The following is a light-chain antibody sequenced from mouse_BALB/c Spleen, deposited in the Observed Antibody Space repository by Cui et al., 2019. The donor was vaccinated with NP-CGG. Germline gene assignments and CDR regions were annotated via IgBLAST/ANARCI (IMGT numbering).Light chain of an antibody. CDR2: GTN. V-gene: IGLV1*01. J-gene: IGLJ1*01. Sequence: VLPQDSAPTTSPGETVTLTCRSSTGAVTTSNYANWVQEKPDHLFTGLIGGTNNRAPGVPARFSGSLIGDKAALTITGAQTEDEAIYFCALWYSNHWVFGGGTKLTVL. CDR3: ALWYSNHWV. CDR1: TGAVTTSNY.